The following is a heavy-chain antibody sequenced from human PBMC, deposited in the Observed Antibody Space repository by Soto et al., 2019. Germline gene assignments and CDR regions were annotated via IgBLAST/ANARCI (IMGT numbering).Heavy chain of an antibody. V-gene: IGHV1-2*02. J-gene: IGHJ4*02. D-gene: IGHD3-22*01. CDR3: ARGPYYYDSSGPPPFDY. CDR2: INPNSGGT. CDR1: GYTFTGYY. Sequence: ASVKVSCKASGYTFTGYYMHWVRQAPGQGLEWMGWINPNSGGTNYAQKFQGRVTMTRDTSISTAYMELSRLRSDDTAVYYCARGPYYYDSSGPPPFDYWGQGTLVTVS.